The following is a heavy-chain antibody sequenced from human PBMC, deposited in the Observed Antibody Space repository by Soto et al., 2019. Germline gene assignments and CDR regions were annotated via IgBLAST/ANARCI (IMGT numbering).Heavy chain of an antibody. Sequence: QVQPVQSGAEVKKPGSSVKVSCKASGGTFSSYAISWVRQAPGQGLEWMGGIIPFFGTANYAQKFQGRVTITADESTSTAYMELSSLRSEDTAVYYCARYRYGYSYFDYWGQGTLVTVSS. V-gene: IGHV1-69*12. CDR2: IIPFFGTA. J-gene: IGHJ4*02. D-gene: IGHD5-18*01. CDR1: GGTFSSYA. CDR3: ARYRYGYSYFDY.